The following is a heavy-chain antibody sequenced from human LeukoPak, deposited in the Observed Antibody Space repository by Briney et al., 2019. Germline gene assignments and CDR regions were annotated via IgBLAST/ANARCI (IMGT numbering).Heavy chain of an antibody. CDR1: GGSISSGGYY. CDR2: IYHSGST. Sequence: PSETLSLTCTVSGGSISSGGYYWSWIRQPPGKGLEWIGYIYHSGSTYYNPSLKSRVTISVDRSKNQFSLKLSSVTAADTAVYYCARFNWNDGFDYWGQGTLVTVSS. CDR3: ARFNWNDGFDY. D-gene: IGHD1-1*01. V-gene: IGHV4-30-2*01. J-gene: IGHJ4*02.